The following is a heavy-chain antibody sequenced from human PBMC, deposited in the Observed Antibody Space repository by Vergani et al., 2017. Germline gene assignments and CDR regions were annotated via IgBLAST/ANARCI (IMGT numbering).Heavy chain of an antibody. CDR3: ARAGLDCSGGSCYLGFDP. J-gene: IGHJ5*02. D-gene: IGHD2-15*01. Sequence: EVQLVESGGGLVQPGRSLRLSCAASGFTFDDYAMHWVRQAPGKGLEWVSGINWNGGSTGYADSVKGRFTISRDNAKNSLYLQMNRLRAEDTALYYCARAGLDCSGGSCYLGFDPWGQGTLVTVSS. CDR2: INWNGGST. V-gene: IGHV3-20*04. CDR1: GFTFDDYA.